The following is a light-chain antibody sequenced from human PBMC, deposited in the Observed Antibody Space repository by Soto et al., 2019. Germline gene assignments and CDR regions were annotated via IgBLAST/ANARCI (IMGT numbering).Light chain of an antibody. CDR2: ATS. J-gene: IGKJ4*01. Sequence: DIQMTQSPSSLSASPGDRVTITCRASQNIDNYLNWYQQKPGKAPKLLIYATSTLQSGVPSRFSGSGSGTEFTLAISSLKAEDFATYFCQESYTTPAVSFGGGTKVDIK. CDR1: QNIDNY. V-gene: IGKV1-39*01. CDR3: QESYTTPAVS.